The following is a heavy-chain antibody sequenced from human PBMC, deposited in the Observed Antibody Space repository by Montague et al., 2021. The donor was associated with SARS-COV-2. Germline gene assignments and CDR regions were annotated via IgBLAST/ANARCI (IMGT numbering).Heavy chain of an antibody. CDR1: GGSISSYY. D-gene: IGHD6-19*01. CDR3: ARGSGWMGNAFDI. V-gene: IGHV4-59*01. CDR2: IYYSGST. J-gene: IGHJ3*02. Sequence: SETLSLTCTVSGGSISSYYWSWIRQPPGKGLEWIGYIYYSGSTNYNPSLKSRVTISVDTSKNQFPLKLGSVTAADTAVYYCARGSGWMGNAFDIWGQGTMVTVSS.